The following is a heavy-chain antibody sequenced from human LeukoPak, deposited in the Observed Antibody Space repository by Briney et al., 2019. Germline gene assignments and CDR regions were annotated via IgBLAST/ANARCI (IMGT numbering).Heavy chain of an antibody. V-gene: IGHV4-30-2*01. CDR3: GRQPRLYYFDY. D-gene: IGHD3-16*02. Sequence: SETLSLTCTVSSASIDSGDYYWSWIRQPPGKGLEWIGYIHQSGSTSYNPSLKSRASIPRDVSKNQFSLKLSSVTAADTAVYYCGRQPRLYYFDYWGQGTLVTVSS. CDR2: IHQSGST. J-gene: IGHJ4*02. CDR1: SASIDSGDYY.